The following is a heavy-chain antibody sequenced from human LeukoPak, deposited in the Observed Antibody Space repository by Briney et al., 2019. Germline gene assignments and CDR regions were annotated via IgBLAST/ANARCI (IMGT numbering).Heavy chain of an antibody. CDR3: SKAGPRYFYDSSGYFDS. CDR2: IWYDGSNK. V-gene: IGHV3-33*06. D-gene: IGHD3-22*01. J-gene: IGHJ4*02. Sequence: PGGSLRLSCAASGFTFSSYGMHWVRQAPGKGLEWVAVIWYDGSNKYYADSVKGRFTISRDNSKNTLYLQMNSLRAEDTAVYYCSKAGPRYFYDSSGYFDSWGQGTLVTVSS. CDR1: GFTFSSYG.